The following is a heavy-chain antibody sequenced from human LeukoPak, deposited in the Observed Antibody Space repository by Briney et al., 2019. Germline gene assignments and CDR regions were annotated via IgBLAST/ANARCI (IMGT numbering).Heavy chain of an antibody. CDR2: MNPNSGNT. D-gene: IGHD4-17*01. CDR1: GYTFTSYD. CDR3: ATEPPSDTVTTRGWFDP. Sequence: GASVKVSCKASGYTFTSYDINWVRQATGQGLEWMGWMNPNSGNTGYAQKFQGRVTITRNTSISTAYMELSSLRSEDTAVYYCATEPPSDTVTTRGWFDPWGQGTLVTVSS. V-gene: IGHV1-8*03. J-gene: IGHJ5*02.